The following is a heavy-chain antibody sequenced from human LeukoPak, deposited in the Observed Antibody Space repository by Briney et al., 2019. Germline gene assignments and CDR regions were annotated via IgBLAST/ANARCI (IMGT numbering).Heavy chain of an antibody. Sequence: SETLSLTCAVYGGSFSGYYWSWIRQPPGKGLEWIGEINHSGSTNYNPSLKSRVTISVDTSKNQFSLKLSSVTAADTAVYYCAREPHRRYYYYYYMDVWGKGTTVTVSS. CDR1: GGSFSGYY. CDR3: AREPHRRYYYYYYMDV. J-gene: IGHJ6*03. V-gene: IGHV4-34*01. CDR2: INHSGST.